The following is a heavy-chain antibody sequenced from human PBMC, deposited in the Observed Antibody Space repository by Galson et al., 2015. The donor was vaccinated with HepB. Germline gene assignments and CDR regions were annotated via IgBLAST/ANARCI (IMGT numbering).Heavy chain of an antibody. D-gene: IGHD5-12*01. CDR1: AFTFSSYW. J-gene: IGHJ4*02. Sequence: SLRLSCAASAFTFSSYWMSWVRQAPGKGLEWVVNINQDGSEKYYVDSVKGRFTISRDNAKNSLSLQMNSLRAEDTAVYFCARDAYSGYDWYFDYWGQGTPVTVSS. CDR3: ARDAYSGYDWYFDY. CDR2: INQDGSEK. V-gene: IGHV3-7*03.